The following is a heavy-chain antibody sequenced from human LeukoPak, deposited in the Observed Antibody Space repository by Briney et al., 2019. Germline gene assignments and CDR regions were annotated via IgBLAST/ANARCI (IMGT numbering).Heavy chain of an antibody. CDR3: AREKQSGGTPFDY. Sequence: SETLSLTCTVSGGSISTSNYYWGWIRQPPGKGLEWIGNIFYSGSTYYSPSLRSRVTISLDTSRNQFSLKLNSVTAADTAVYYCAREKQSGGTPFDYWGQGSLVTVSS. CDR1: GGSISTSNYY. J-gene: IGHJ4*02. V-gene: IGHV4-39*07. D-gene: IGHD1-26*01. CDR2: IFYSGST.